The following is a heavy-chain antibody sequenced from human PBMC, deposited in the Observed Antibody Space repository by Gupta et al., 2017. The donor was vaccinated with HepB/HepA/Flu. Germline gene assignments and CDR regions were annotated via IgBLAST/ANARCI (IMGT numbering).Heavy chain of an antibody. CDR2: VVHGGDT. J-gene: IGHJ4*02. CDR1: GGSLNGFY. CDR3: GRGPSRAYLN. Sequence: QMQLQQWGAGLLKPSQTLSLTCAVYGGSLNGFYWTWIRQSPGEGLQWIGEVVHGGDTNYNPSLASRTTISLDTSKNQLSLKLRSVTAADTATYYCGRGPSRAYLNWGQGTLVTVSS. V-gene: IGHV4-34*01.